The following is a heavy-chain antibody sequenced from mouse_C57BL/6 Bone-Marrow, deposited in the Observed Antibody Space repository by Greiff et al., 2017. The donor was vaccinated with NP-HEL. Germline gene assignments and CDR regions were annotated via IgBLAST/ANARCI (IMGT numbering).Heavy chain of an antibody. CDR3: ARDPYSYFDY. V-gene: IGHV3-6*01. CDR2: ISYDGSN. J-gene: IGHJ2*01. Sequence: EVKLMESGPGLVKPSQSLSLTCSVTGYSITSGYYWNWIRQFPGNKLEWMGYISYDGSNNYNPSLKNRISITRDTSKNQFFLKLNSVTTEDTATYYCARDPYSYFDYWGQGTTLTVSS. D-gene: IGHD1-1*01. CDR1: GYSITSGYY.